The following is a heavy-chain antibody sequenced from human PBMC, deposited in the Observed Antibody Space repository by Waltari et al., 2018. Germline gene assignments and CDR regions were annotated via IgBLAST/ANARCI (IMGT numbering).Heavy chain of an antibody. Sequence: EVQLVESGGGLVQPGGSLKLPCSPSGFPFSCPTMPWVRQASGNGLEWVGRIRNKANSYATGYAVSVKGRFTISRDDSKNTAYLEMNSLKTEDTAVYYCSTMGETSGYWGQGTLVTVSS. J-gene: IGHJ4*02. CDR3: STMGETSGY. CDR2: IRNKANSYAT. CDR1: GFPFSCPT. D-gene: IGHD3-16*01. V-gene: IGHV3-73*02.